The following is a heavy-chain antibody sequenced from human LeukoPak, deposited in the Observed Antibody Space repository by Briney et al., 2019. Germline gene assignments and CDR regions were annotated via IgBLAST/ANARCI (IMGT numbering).Heavy chain of an antibody. Sequence: SVKVSCKASGGTFSSYAISWVRQAPGQGLEWMGGIIPILGIANYAQKFQGRVTITADKSTSTAYMELSSLRSEDTAVYYCARAGYDILTGYYKDSFFDYWGQGTLVTVSS. CDR1: GGTFSSYA. CDR2: IIPILGIA. J-gene: IGHJ4*02. D-gene: IGHD3-9*01. CDR3: ARAGYDILTGYYKDSFFDY. V-gene: IGHV1-69*04.